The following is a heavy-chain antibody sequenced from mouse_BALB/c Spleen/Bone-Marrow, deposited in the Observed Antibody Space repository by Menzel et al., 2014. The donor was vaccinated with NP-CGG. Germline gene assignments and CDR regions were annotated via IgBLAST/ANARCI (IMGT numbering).Heavy chain of an antibody. Sequence: QVQLQQSGAELVRPGASVKVPCKASGYTFTNYWINWVRQRPGQGLEWIGNIYPSDSYSNYNQKFKDKATLTVDKSSSTAYMQLSSPTSEDSAVYYCTRRDRYDYYGVDYWGQGTSVTVSS. J-gene: IGHJ4*01. CDR3: TRRDRYDYYGVDY. D-gene: IGHD2-14*01. CDR2: IYPSDSYS. V-gene: IGHV1-69*02. CDR1: GYTFTNYW.